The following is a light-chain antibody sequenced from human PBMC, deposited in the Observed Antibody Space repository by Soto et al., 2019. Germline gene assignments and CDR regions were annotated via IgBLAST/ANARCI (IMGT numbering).Light chain of an antibody. CDR3: QQYSKWPT. CDR1: ESVSGN. Sequence: EIVMTQSPATLSVSPGERATLSCRASESVSGNLAWYQQKPGQAPRLLIYDTASRATAIPARFSGSGSGTEFTLTISSLQSVDFAVYYCQQYSKWPTFGQGTRLEIK. J-gene: IGKJ5*01. V-gene: IGKV3-15*01. CDR2: DTA.